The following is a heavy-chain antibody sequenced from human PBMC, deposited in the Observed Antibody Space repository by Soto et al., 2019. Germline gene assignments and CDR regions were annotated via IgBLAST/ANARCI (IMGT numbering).Heavy chain of an antibody. Sequence: LRLSCAASGFPFSSYAMSWVRQAPGKGVEGVSAISGNGAETAYAASVRGGVAISSDNSRVTRYLQMNSLRTDEAAVYYCSKERRGSGWFACSYWGQGILVTVSS. V-gene: IGHV3-23*01. D-gene: IGHD6-19*01. CDR2: ISGNGAET. CDR3: SKERRGSGWFACSY. J-gene: IGHJ4*02. CDR1: GFPFSSYA.